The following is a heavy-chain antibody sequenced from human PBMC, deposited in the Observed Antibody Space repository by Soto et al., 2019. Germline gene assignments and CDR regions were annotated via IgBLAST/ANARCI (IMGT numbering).Heavy chain of an antibody. CDR2: INHSGST. Sequence: QVQLQQWGAGLLKPSETLSLTCAVYGGSFSGYYWSWIRQPPGKGLEWIGEINHSGSTNYNPSLRSRVTIPVDTPKNRFSLNWSSVPAADTAVYYWARGIAGAGPHFDYWGRGPLVT. J-gene: IGHJ4*02. V-gene: IGHV4-34*01. D-gene: IGHD6-19*01. CDR3: ARGIAGAGPHFDY. CDR1: GGSFSGYY.